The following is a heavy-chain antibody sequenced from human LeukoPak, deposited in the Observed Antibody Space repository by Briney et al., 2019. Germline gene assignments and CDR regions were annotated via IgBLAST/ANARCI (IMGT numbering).Heavy chain of an antibody. J-gene: IGHJ5*01. CDR3: PRGGMQLWEFDF. D-gene: IGHD3-16*01. Sequence: GGSLRLSCAASGFTFSIYSMNWVGQAPGKGLEWIAYVTSDSNTIYYADSVRGRFTISRDHGNNSLYLQLSSLSAEDSAIYYCPRGGMQLWEFDFWGLGTLVTVSS. CDR2: VTSDSNTI. CDR1: GFTFSIYS. V-gene: IGHV3-48*01.